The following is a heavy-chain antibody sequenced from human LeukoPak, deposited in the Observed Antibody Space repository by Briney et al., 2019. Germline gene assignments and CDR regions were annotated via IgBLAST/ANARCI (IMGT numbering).Heavy chain of an antibody. J-gene: IGHJ4*02. CDR1: GFIFIDYD. D-gene: IGHD6-19*01. Sequence: PGGSLRLSCAASGFIFIDYDFHWVRQAPGKGLEWLAYISKDAAFMFYADSVRGRFTVSRDNSKRTVYLQLNSLRAEDTALYYCARALMWLVDYWGQGTLVTVSS. V-gene: IGHV3-30*04. CDR2: ISKDAAFM. CDR3: ARALMWLVDY.